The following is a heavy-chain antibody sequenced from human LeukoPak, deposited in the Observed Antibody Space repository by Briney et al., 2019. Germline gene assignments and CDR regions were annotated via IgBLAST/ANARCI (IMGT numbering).Heavy chain of an antibody. Sequence: SETLSLTCTVSGGSISSGGYYWSWIRQHPGKGLEWIGYIYYSGSTYYNPSLKSRVTISVGTSKNQFFLKLSSVTAADTAVYYCARGVGVTTASYYYYYGMDVWGQGTTVTVSS. V-gene: IGHV4-31*03. J-gene: IGHJ6*02. CDR3: ARGVGVTTASYYYYYGMDV. CDR1: GGSISSGGYY. CDR2: IYYSGST. D-gene: IGHD4-17*01.